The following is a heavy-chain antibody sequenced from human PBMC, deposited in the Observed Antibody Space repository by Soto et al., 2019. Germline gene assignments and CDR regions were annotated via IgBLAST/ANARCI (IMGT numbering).Heavy chain of an antibody. CDR1: GYTFTSYA. CDR3: ARDFLTVTTWVGAVDS. J-gene: IGHJ3*02. V-gene: IGHV1-3*01. CDR2: INAGNGNT. Sequence: QVQLVQSGAEVKKPGASVKVSCKASGYTFTSYAMHWLRQAPGQRLEGMGGINAGNGNTKYSQKFQGRVTITRDTSASTAYMELSSLRSEDTAVYYCARDFLTVTTWVGAVDSWGQGTMVTVS. D-gene: IGHD4-17*01.